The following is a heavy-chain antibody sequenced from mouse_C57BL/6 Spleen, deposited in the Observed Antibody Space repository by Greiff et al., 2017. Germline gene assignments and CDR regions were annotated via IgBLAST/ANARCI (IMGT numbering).Heavy chain of an antibody. V-gene: IGHV5-17*01. Sequence: EVQVVGSGGGLVKPGGSLKLSCAASGFTFSDYGMHWVRQAPEKGLEWVAYISSGSSTIYYADTVKGRFTISRDNAKNTLFLQMTSLRSEDTAMYYCAREMDYYGSSYWFAYWGQGTLVTVSA. J-gene: IGHJ3*01. CDR3: AREMDYYGSSYWFAY. CDR1: GFTFSDYG. D-gene: IGHD1-1*01. CDR2: ISSGSSTI.